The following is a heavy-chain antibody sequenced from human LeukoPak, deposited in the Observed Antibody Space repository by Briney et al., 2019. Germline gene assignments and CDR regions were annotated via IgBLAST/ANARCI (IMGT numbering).Heavy chain of an antibody. D-gene: IGHD1-26*01. Sequence: GESLNISGKGSGYSLISFGIAWVRQMPGKGLEWMGIFYPGDSVTRYNPSFEGQVTFSADKSISIAYLQWSSLKASDTAMYYCARGRYSGTYLSYFDYWAQGTLVTVSS. CDR2: FYPGDSVT. V-gene: IGHV5-51*01. CDR1: GYSLISFG. CDR3: ARGRYSGTYLSYFDY. J-gene: IGHJ4*02.